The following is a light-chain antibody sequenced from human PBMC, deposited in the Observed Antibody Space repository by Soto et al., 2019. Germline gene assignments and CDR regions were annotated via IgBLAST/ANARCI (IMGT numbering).Light chain of an antibody. J-gene: IGLJ1*01. CDR1: TSDIGGYYF. Sequence: QSVLTQPASVSGSPGQSITISCTGTTSDIGGYYFVSWFQQYPGKAPTLIIYDVSNRPSGSSSRFSSSKTGNTATLTISGLQAEDEADYYCSSYRSSTTPFVFGTGTKVTVL. V-gene: IGLV2-14*01. CDR2: DVS. CDR3: SSYRSSTTPFV.